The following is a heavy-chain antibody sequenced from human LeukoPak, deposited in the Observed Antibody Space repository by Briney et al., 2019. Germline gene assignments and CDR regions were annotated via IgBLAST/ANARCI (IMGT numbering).Heavy chain of an antibody. D-gene: IGHD5-18*01. CDR3: AKPDRRGYSYGYDENDY. V-gene: IGHV3-23*01. Sequence: GGSLRLSCAASGFTFSSYAMSWDRQAPGKGLEWVSAISGSGGSTYYADPVKGRFTISRDNSKNTLYLQMNSLRAEDTAVYYCAKPDRRGYSYGYDENDYWGQGTLVTVSS. CDR1: GFTFSSYA. J-gene: IGHJ4*02. CDR2: ISGSGGST.